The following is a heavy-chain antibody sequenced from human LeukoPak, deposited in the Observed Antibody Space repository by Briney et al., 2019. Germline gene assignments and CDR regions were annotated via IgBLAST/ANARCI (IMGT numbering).Heavy chain of an antibody. CDR2: INSDGSST. Sequence: GGSLRLSCGASGFTFSSYGMHWVRQAPGKGLVWVSRINSDGSSTSYADSVKGRFTISRNNAKNTLYLQMNSLRAEDTAVYYCAKDYCSGGSCYYFDYWGQGTLVTVSS. CDR3: AKDYCSGGSCYYFDY. CDR1: GFTFSSYG. J-gene: IGHJ4*02. V-gene: IGHV3-74*01. D-gene: IGHD2-15*01.